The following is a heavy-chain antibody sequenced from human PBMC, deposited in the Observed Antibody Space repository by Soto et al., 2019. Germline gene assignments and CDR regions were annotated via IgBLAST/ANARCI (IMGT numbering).Heavy chain of an antibody. J-gene: IGHJ4*02. Sequence: QSGGSLRLSCAASGFTFSNYAMGWVRQAPGKGLEWVSAIGGSGGTYYADSVQGRFTISRDNSKSTLYLQTSSLRAEDTAVYYCAKTAEAVAGTVYGYWGQGTLVTVSS. CDR1: GFTFSNYA. D-gene: IGHD6-19*01. CDR2: IGGSGGT. CDR3: AKTAEAVAGTVYGY. V-gene: IGHV3-23*01.